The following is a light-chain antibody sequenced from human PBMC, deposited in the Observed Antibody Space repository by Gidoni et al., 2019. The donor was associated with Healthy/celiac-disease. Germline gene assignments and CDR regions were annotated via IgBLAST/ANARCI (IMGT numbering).Light chain of an antibody. CDR1: QSVSSN. CDR3: QQYNGWPWT. CDR2: GAF. V-gene: IGKV3-15*01. Sequence: EIVMTQSPATLSVSPGERVTLSCRTSQSVSSNLAWYQQKPGQATRLLIYGAFIRATGIPARFSAIGSGTEFTLTISSLQSEDFAVYYCQQYNGWPWTFGQGTTVEIK. J-gene: IGKJ1*01.